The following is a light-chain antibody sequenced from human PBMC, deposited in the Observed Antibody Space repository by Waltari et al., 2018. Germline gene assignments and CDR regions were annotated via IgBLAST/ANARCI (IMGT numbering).Light chain of an antibody. J-gene: IGKJ3*01. V-gene: IGKV3D-7*01. CDR2: GTS. CDR3: QQDFNLPFT. CDR1: QSVSGGY. Sequence: EIVMTQSPPNVSLSPGDGATLSCRASQSVSGGYLSWYQQKPGQAPRLLIYGTSTRATGIPARFSGSGSGTDFTLTISNLQPEDFAVYYCQQDFNLPFTFGPGTKVEIK.